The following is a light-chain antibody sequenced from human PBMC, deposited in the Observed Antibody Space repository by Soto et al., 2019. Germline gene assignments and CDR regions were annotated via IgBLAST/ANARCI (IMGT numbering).Light chain of an antibody. CDR1: QSVGPN. CDR2: WAS. Sequence: TQSPATLSVSLGEEVTLSCRASQSVGPNLAWYQHRPGQAPRLLIHWASTRASGVPSRFRGSGHGTDFTLTISDLQSEDVGIYYCQQYENWPPYSFGQGTKRELK. CDR3: QQYENWPPYS. V-gene: IGKV3-15*01. J-gene: IGKJ2*03.